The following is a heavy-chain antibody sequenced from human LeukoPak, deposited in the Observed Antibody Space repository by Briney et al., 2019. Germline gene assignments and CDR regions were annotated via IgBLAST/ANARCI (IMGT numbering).Heavy chain of an antibody. D-gene: IGHD3-22*01. CDR3: ARDSGFTYYYDSSGPRQPDY. CDR2: IRSKAYGGTT. J-gene: IGHJ4*02. CDR1: GFTFGDYA. Sequence: GGSLRLSCTASGFTFGDYAMSWFRQAPGKGLEWVGFIRSKAYGGTTEYAASVKGRFTISRDDSKSIAYLQMNSLKTEDTAVYYCARDSGFTYYYDSSGPRQPDYWGQGTLVTVSS. V-gene: IGHV3-49*03.